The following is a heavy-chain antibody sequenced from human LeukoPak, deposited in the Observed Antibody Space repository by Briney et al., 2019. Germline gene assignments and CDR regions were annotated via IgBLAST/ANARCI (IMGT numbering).Heavy chain of an antibody. CDR1: GFTFSCYA. Sequence: GGSLRLSCAASGFTFSCYAMSWVRQAPGKGLEGVSTICGRGGSTDYADSVKGRFTISRDNSKNTLYLQMNSLRAEDTAVYYCAKANFDYYASTGYGDYWGQGTLVTVSS. CDR2: ICGRGGST. CDR3: AKANFDYYASTGYGDY. J-gene: IGHJ4*02. D-gene: IGHD3-22*01. V-gene: IGHV3-23*01.